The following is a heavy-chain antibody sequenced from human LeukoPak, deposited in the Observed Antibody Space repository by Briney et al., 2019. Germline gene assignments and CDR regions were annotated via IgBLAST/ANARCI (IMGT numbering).Heavy chain of an antibody. D-gene: IGHD3-22*01. CDR1: DGSISSSS. V-gene: IGHV4-59*01. J-gene: IGHJ4*02. CDR3: ARPTFYYYTSGYDYDYYFAL. Sequence: SETLSLTCSVSDGSISSSSWSWIRQPPGKGLEWIGYIYHSGSTNYNPSLKSRVTISVDTSKNQFSLNLTSVTAADTAVYYCARPTFYYYTSGYDYDYYFALGGQGPLVTVSS. CDR2: IYHSGST.